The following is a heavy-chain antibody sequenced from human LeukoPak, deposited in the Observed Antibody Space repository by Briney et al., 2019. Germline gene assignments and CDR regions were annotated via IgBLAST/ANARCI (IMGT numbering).Heavy chain of an antibody. CDR3: VRHSSGWFFDY. CDR2: ISSSSSTM. Sequence: GGSLRLSCAASALTFNSCGMHWVRQAPGKGLEWVSYISSSSSTMYYADSVKGRFTISRDNAKNSLYLQMNSLRAEDTAVYYCVRHSSGWFFDYWGQGTLVTVSS. CDR1: ALTFNSCG. V-gene: IGHV3-48*04. J-gene: IGHJ4*02. D-gene: IGHD6-19*01.